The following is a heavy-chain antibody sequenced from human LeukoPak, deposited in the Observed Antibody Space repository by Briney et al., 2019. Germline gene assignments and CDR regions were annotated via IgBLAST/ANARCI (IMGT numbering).Heavy chain of an antibody. CDR1: GFTFSSYS. J-gene: IGHJ4*02. D-gene: IGHD2-2*01. CDR3: ARVDRPVVVPAAISGEYYFDY. V-gene: IGHV3-21*01. Sequence: GGSLRLSCAASGFTFSSYSMNWVRQAPGKGLEWVSSISSNSSYIYYADSVKGRFTISRDNAKNSLYLQMNSLRAEDTAVYYCARVDRPVVVPAAISGEYYFDYWGQGTLVTVSS. CDR2: ISSNSSYI.